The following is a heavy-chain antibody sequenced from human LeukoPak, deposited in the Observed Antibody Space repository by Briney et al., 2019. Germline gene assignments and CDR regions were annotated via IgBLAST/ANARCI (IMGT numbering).Heavy chain of an antibody. D-gene: IGHD2-2*01. CDR1: GGSISSYY. Sequence: SETLSLTCTVSGGSISSYYWSWIRQPPGKGLEWIGYIYYSGSTNYNPSLKSRVTISVDTSKNQFSLKLTSVTAADTAVYYCAVQYCSSTSCYSLGFDYWGQGTLVTVSS. V-gene: IGHV4-59*01. CDR2: IYYSGST. J-gene: IGHJ4*02. CDR3: AVQYCSSTSCYSLGFDY.